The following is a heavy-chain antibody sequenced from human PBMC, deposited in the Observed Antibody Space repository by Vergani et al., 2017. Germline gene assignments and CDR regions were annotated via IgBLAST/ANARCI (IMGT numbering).Heavy chain of an antibody. Sequence: QVQLVQSGAEVKKPGSSVKVSCKASGGTFSSYAISWVRQAPGQGLEWMGIINPSGGSTTYAQQFQGRLTMTRDKSTSTVYMDLSNLRSEDTAVYYCARPHGDILPPDPRRLDYWGQGTLVTVSS. J-gene: IGHJ4*02. CDR3: ARPHGDILPPDPRRLDY. CDR1: GGTFSSYA. V-gene: IGHV1-46*03. CDR2: INPSGGST.